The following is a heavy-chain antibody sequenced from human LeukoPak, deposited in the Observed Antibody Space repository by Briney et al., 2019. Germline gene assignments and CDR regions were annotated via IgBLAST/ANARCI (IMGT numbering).Heavy chain of an antibody. Sequence: SETLSLTCAVYGGSFRDYYWSWIRQPAGKGLEWIGRIYTSGSTNYNPSLKSRVNMSVDTSKNQFSVKLSNVPAADTAVYYCARSGTVIYYYMDVWGKKTTVTISS. V-gene: IGHV4-59*10. CDR3: ARSGTVIYYYMDV. CDR1: GGSFRDYY. J-gene: IGHJ6*03. D-gene: IGHD4-17*01. CDR2: IYTSGST.